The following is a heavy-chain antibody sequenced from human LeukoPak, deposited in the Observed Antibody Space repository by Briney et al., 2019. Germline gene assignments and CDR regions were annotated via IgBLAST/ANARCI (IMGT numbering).Heavy chain of an antibody. CDR2: IIPIFGTA. D-gene: IGHD6-13*01. CDR1: GYTFTSYD. Sequence: SVKVSCTASGYTFTSYDINWVRQATGQGLEWMGGIIPIFGTANYAQKFQGRVTITADESTSTAYMELSSLRSEDTAVYYCARTGYSNAFDIWGQGTMVTVSS. V-gene: IGHV1-69*13. CDR3: ARTGYSNAFDI. J-gene: IGHJ3*02.